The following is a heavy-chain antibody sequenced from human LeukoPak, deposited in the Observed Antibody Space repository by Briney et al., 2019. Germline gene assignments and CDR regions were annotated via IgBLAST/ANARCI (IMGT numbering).Heavy chain of an antibody. V-gene: IGHV3-74*01. D-gene: IGHD3-22*01. CDR3: ARDPPGEVVISAFDI. CDR1: GFTFSSYW. Sequence: GGSLRLSCAASGFTFSSYWMHWVRQAPGKGLVWVSRINTDGSSTSYADSVKGRFTISRDNAKNTLYLQMNSLRAEDTAVYYCARDPPGEVVISAFDIWGQGTMVAVSS. CDR2: INTDGSST. J-gene: IGHJ3*02.